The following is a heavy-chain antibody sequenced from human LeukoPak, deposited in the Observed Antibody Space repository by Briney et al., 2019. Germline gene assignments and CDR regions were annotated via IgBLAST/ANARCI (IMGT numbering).Heavy chain of an antibody. D-gene: IGHD2-8*02. V-gene: IGHV3-13*01. CDR2: IGTEGDT. CDR3: ARSFYCSGGGCYLDFLL. Sequence: PGGSLRLSCAASGFTFNNYDMHWVRQATGKGLEWVADIGTEGDTYYPDSVKGRFTISRENGKNSLFLQMDSLRAGDSAVYYCARSFYCSGGGCYLDFLLWGQGTLVTVSS. CDR1: GFTFNNYD. J-gene: IGHJ1*01.